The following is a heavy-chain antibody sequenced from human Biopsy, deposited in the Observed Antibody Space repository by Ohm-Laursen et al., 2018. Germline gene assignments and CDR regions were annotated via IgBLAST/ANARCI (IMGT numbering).Heavy chain of an antibody. CDR1: GGSFTGHY. D-gene: IGHD4-23*01. J-gene: IGHJ1*01. Sequence: SDTLSLTWTVSGGSFTGHYWTWIRQPPGKGLEWIGHISHTGYTSYKSSLKSRVTISLDTSRKYFSLRLTSLAVADTAVYYCARGSNEYGGLYFPHWGQGTLVTVSS. CDR2: ISHTGYT. CDR3: ARGSNEYGGLYFPH. V-gene: IGHV4-59*11.